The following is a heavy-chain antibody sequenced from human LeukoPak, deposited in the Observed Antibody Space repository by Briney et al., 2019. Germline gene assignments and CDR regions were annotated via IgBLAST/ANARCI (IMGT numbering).Heavy chain of an antibody. D-gene: IGHD2/OR15-2a*01. CDR1: GGSIGSSSYY. CDR2: IYYSGST. V-gene: IGHV4-39*01. Sequence: KPSETLSLTCTVSGGSIGSSSYYWGWIRQPPGKGLEWIGSIYYSGSTYYNPSLKSRVTISVDTSKNQFSLKLSSVTAADTAVYYCARHFVRRGANSYFDYWGQGTLVTVSS. CDR3: ARHFVRRGANSYFDY. J-gene: IGHJ4*02.